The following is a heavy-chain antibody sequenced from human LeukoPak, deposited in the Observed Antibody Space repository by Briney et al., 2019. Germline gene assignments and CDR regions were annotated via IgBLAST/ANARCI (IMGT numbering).Heavy chain of an antibody. Sequence: GGSLRLSCAASGFTFSTYRMTWVRQAPGKGLEWVSYITSSSNSIYYADSVQGRFTISRDNAKNSLYLQMNSLRAEDTAVYYCARDLFPPSLGGHTDYWGQGTLVTVSS. D-gene: IGHD4-23*01. CDR3: ARDLFPPSLGGHTDY. CDR1: GFTFSTYR. V-gene: IGHV3-48*01. CDR2: ITSSSNSI. J-gene: IGHJ4*02.